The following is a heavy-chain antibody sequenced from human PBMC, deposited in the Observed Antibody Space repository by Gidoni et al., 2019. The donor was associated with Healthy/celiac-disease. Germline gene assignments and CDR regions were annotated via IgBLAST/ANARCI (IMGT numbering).Heavy chain of an antibody. J-gene: IGHJ4*02. CDR3: ARLPRVGATRDRGFDDY. Sequence: QVQLQESGPGLVKPSETLSLTCTVSGGSISSYYWSWLRQPPGKGLEWIGYIYYSGSTNYNPSLKSRVTISVDTSKNQFSLKLSSVTAADTAVYYCARLPRVGATRDRGFDDYWGQGTLVTVSS. CDR2: IYYSGST. D-gene: IGHD1-26*01. V-gene: IGHV4-59*08. CDR1: GGSISSYY.